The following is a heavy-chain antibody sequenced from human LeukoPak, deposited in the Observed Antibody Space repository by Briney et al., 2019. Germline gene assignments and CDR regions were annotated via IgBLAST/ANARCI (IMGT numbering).Heavy chain of an antibody. CDR2: IYYSGST. CDR3: ARAADDRFNFDY. D-gene: IGHD3-22*01. J-gene: IGHJ4*02. V-gene: IGHV4-39*07. CDR1: GGSISSSSYY. Sequence: SETLSLTCTVSGGSISSSSYYWGWIRQSPGKGLEWIGSIYYSGSTYYNPSLKSRVTISVDTSKNQFSLKLSSVTAADTAVYYCARAADDRFNFDYWGQGTLVTVSS.